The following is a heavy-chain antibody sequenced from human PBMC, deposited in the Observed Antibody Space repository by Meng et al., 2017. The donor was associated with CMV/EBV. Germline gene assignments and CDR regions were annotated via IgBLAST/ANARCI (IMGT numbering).Heavy chain of an antibody. Sequence: ASVKVSCKASGYPFSTYSMIWVRQAPGQGLEWMGWINPNSGGTNYAQKFQGRVTMTRDTSISTAYMELSRLRSDDTAVYYCARDRSSSDSYNWFDPWGQGTLVTVSS. D-gene: IGHD6-6*01. CDR3: ARDRSSSDSYNWFDP. J-gene: IGHJ5*02. CDR2: INPNSGGT. V-gene: IGHV1-2*02. CDR1: GYPFSTYS.